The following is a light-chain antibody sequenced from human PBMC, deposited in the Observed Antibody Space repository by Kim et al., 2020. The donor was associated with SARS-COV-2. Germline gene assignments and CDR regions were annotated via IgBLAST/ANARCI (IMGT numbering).Light chain of an antibody. V-gene: IGLV7-46*01. Sequence: PGGTVTLPFASSTGPVTIGHFPYWFQQKPGQAPTTLIFDTGNRHSWTPARFSGSLLGGKAALTLSAARPEDEADYYCLLSYSDSRVFGGGTQLTVL. CDR1: TGPVTIGHF. CDR2: DTG. J-gene: IGLJ2*01. CDR3: LLSYSDSRV.